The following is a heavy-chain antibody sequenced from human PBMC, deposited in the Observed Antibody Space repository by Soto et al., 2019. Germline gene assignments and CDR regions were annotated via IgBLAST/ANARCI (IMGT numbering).Heavy chain of an antibody. J-gene: IGHJ4*02. CDR3: ATSQKGYNWDYFDH. CDR1: GGSISGSYYY. D-gene: IGHD1-20*01. Sequence: QLQLQESGPGLVKPSETLSLTCAVSGGSISGSYYYWAWLRQSPGKGPEWIGSVFYTGFTSYNPSLESRVSVSVDTSTSQFSLKLSAVPAAGTAVYYWATSQKGYNWDYFDHWGQGALGTVSS. V-gene: IGHV4-39*01. CDR2: VFYTGFT.